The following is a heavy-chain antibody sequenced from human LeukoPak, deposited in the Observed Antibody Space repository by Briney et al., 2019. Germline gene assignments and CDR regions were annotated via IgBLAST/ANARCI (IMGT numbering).Heavy chain of an antibody. CDR1: GGSISSSSHY. CDR2: IYYSAST. J-gene: IGHJ4*02. V-gene: IGHV4-39*01. CDR3: ATLVVLAGTTSIDC. Sequence: KTSETESLICTVSGGSISSSSHYWGWIRQPPGKGLEWIGSIYYSASTFYNPSLKGRVTMSVDTSKNQFSLKLRSVTAADTAMYYCATLVVLAGTTSIDCWGQGTLVTVSS. D-gene: IGHD2-15*01.